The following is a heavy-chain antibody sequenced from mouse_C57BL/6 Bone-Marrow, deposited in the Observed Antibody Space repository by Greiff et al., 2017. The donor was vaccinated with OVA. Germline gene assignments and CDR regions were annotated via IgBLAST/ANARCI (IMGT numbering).Heavy chain of an antibody. V-gene: IGHV3-6*01. Sequence: VQLQQSGPGLVKPSQSLSLTCSVTGYSITSGYYWNWIRQFPGNKLEWMGYISYDGSNNYNPSLKNRISITRDTSKNQFFLKLNSVTTEDTATYYCARRLGRFDYWGQGTTLTVSS. CDR2: ISYDGSN. CDR3: ARRLGRFDY. CDR1: GYSITSGYY. J-gene: IGHJ2*01. D-gene: IGHD4-1*01.